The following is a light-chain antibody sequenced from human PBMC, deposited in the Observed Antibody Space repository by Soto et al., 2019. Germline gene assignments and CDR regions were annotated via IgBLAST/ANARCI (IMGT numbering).Light chain of an antibody. CDR1: SSDVGSYNL. Sequence: QSALTQPASVSGSPGQSITISCTGTSSDVGSYNLFSWYQQHPGKAPKPMIYEGSKRPSGVSNRFPGSKSGNTASLTISGLKAEDEADYYCCSYAGSSTPYVFGTGTKRTFL. V-gene: IGLV2-23*01. J-gene: IGLJ1*01. CDR2: EGS. CDR3: CSYAGSSTPYV.